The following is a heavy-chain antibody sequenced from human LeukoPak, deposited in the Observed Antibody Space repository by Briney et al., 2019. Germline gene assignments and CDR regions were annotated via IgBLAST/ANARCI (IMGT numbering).Heavy chain of an antibody. J-gene: IGHJ4*02. CDR2: INPYSGGT. CDR1: GYTFTGCY. CDR3: ASQKWDTAMATEYYFDY. Sequence: ASVKVSCKASGYTFTGCYMHWVRQAPGQGLEWMGWINPYSGGTNYAQEFQGRVTMTRDTSISTAYMELSRLRSDDTALYYCASQKWDTAMATEYYFDYWGQGTLVTVSS. D-gene: IGHD5-18*01. V-gene: IGHV1-2*02.